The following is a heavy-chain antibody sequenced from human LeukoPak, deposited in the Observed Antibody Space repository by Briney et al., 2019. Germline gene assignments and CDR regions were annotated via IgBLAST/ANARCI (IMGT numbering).Heavy chain of an antibody. CDR2: IYHSGSA. J-gene: IGHJ4*02. CDR3: ARAWGADVVVTAILDY. D-gene: IGHD2-21*02. Sequence: SETLSLTCTVSGYFISTGYYWVWIRQPPGKGLEWIGNIYHSGSAYYNPFLKSRVTISVDTSKNQFSLKLSSVTAADTAVYYCARAWGADVVVTAILDYWGQGTLVTVSS. V-gene: IGHV4-38-2*02. CDR1: GYFISTGYY.